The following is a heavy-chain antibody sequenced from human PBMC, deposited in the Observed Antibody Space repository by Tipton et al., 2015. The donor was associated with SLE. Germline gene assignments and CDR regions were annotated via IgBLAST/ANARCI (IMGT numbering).Heavy chain of an antibody. V-gene: IGHV4-59*10. Sequence: TLSLTCAVYGGSFSGYYWSWIRQPAGKGLEWIGRIYTSGSTNYNPSLKSRVTMSVDTSKNQFSLKLSSVTAADTAVYYCARGGDSTGGFDPWGQGTLVTVSS. CDR1: GGSFSGYY. CDR2: IYTSGST. CDR3: ARGGDSTGGFDP. D-gene: IGHD3-10*01. J-gene: IGHJ5*02.